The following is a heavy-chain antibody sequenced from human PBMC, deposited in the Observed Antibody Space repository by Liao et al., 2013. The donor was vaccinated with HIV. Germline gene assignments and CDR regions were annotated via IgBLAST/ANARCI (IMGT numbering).Heavy chain of an antibody. CDR3: ATQRRTSSDWPIGLT. CDR1: VPIRSHS. D-gene: IGHD2-21*02. Sequence: QVQLQESGPGLVKPSETLSLTCSVSVPIRSHSWTWIRQPAGQGLEWIGHIFAGGTVNYNPALNGRVTISLDTSKNQFSLKLTSVTAADTAIYYCATQRRTSSDWPIGLTWGQGLLVAVSP. CDR2: IFAGGTV. V-gene: IGHV4-4*07. J-gene: IGHJ5*02.